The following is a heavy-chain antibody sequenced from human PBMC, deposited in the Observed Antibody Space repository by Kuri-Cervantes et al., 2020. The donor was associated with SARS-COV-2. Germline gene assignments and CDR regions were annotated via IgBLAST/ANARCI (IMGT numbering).Heavy chain of an antibody. CDR3: ARAYDFWSGYSSALIDY. CDR1: GFTFDDYA. V-gene: IGHV3-9*01. Sequence: SLKISCAASGFTFDDYAMHWVRQAPGKGLEWVSGISWNSGSIYYADSVKGRFTISRDNAKNSLYLQMNSLRAEDTAVYYCARAYDFWSGYSSALIDYWGQGTLVTVSS. D-gene: IGHD3-3*01. J-gene: IGHJ4*02. CDR2: ISWNSGSI.